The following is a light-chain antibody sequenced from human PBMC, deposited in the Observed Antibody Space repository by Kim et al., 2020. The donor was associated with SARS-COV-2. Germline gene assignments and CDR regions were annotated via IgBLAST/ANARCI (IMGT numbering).Light chain of an antibody. Sequence: EIVLTQSPGTLSLSPGERATLSCRASRSIRINYLAWYHQKRRRPPRLLIYGTSSRATDIPARLSGSGSGTDFTPTISRLEPEDFAVYYCQQYGSSPRSTLGQGTRLEIK. CDR1: RSIRINY. CDR2: GTS. J-gene: IGKJ5*01. V-gene: IGKV3-20*01. CDR3: QQYGSSPRST.